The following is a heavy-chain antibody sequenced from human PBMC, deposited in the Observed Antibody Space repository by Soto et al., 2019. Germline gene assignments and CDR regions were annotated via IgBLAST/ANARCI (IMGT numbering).Heavy chain of an antibody. Sequence: GGSLRLSCAASGFTFSNAWMNWVRQAPGKGLEWVGRIKSKTDGGTTDYAAPVKGRFTISRDDSKNTLYLQMNSLKTEDTAVYYCTTGTAVAGRYYYYGMDVWGQGTTVTVSS. CDR1: GFTFSNAW. CDR2: IKSKTDGGTT. D-gene: IGHD6-19*01. V-gene: IGHV3-15*07. J-gene: IGHJ6*02. CDR3: TTGTAVAGRYYYYGMDV.